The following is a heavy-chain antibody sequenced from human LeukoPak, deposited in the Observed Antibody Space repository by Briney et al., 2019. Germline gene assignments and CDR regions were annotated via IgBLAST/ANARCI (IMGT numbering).Heavy chain of an antibody. CDR3: ARVRRRITIFGVAWYYFDY. Sequence: SVKVSCKASGGTFSSYAISWVRQAPGQGLEWMGRIIPIFGTANYAQKFQGRVTITTDESTSTAYMELSSLRSEDTAVYYCARVRRRITIFGVAWYYFDYWGQGTLVTVSS. J-gene: IGHJ4*02. V-gene: IGHV1-69*05. CDR2: IIPIFGTA. D-gene: IGHD3-3*01. CDR1: GGTFSSYA.